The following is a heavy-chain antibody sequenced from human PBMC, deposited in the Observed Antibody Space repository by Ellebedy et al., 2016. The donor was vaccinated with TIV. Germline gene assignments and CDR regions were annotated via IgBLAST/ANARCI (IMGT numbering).Heavy chain of an antibody. CDR2: ISYDGSNK. CDR3: AKDSGLSH. V-gene: IGHV3-30*18. Sequence: GGSLRLSCAASGFTFSSYGMHWVCQAPGKGLEWVAVISYDGSNKYYADSVKGRFTISRDNSKNTLYLQMNSLRAEDTAVYYCAKDSGLSHWGQGTLVTVSS. J-gene: IGHJ4*02. CDR1: GFTFSSYG.